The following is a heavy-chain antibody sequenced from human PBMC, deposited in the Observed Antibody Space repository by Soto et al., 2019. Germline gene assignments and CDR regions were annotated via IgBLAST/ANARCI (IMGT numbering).Heavy chain of an antibody. CDR1: GFTFSSYA. D-gene: IGHD3-10*01. CDR2: ISYDATNK. V-gene: IGHV3-30-3*01. J-gene: IGHJ3*02. CDR3: ARNRGVIDAFDI. Sequence: ESGGGVVQPGRSLRLSCAASGFTFSSYAIHWVRQAPGKGLEWVAVISYDATNKYYADSVKGRFTISRDNSKNTLWLQMNSLRAEDTAVYYCARNRGVIDAFDIWGQGTMVTVSS.